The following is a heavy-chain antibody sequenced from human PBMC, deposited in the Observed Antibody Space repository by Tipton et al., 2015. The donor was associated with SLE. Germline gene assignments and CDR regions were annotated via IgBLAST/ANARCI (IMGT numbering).Heavy chain of an antibody. CDR3: ARQRLRLLSPLDA. CDR1: GGSIRSSNW. CDR2: IHHSGST. Sequence: TLSLTCAVSGGSIRSSNWWSWVRQPPGKGLEWIGEIHHSGSTNSNPSLKSRVTISVDTSKTQFSLIVTSVTAADTAVYYCARQRLRLLSPLDAWGQGTTVTVS. J-gene: IGHJ6*02. V-gene: IGHV4-4*02. D-gene: IGHD3-10*01.